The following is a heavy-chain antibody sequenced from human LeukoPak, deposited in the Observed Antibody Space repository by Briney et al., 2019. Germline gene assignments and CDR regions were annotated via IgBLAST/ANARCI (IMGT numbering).Heavy chain of an antibody. Sequence: GESLQISCQGSGYSFTSYWIGWVRPMPGKGLEWMGIIYPGDSDTRYSPSFQGQVTISADKSISTAYLQWSSLKASDTAMYYCARRSDSSGYKTDAFDIWGQGTMVTVSS. V-gene: IGHV5-51*01. D-gene: IGHD3-22*01. CDR1: GYSFTSYW. CDR2: IYPGDSDT. J-gene: IGHJ3*02. CDR3: ARRSDSSGYKTDAFDI.